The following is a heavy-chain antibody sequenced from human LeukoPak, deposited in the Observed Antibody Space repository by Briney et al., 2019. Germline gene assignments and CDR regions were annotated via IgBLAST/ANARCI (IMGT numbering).Heavy chain of an antibody. CDR3: ARPLYYYDSSGYYDAFDI. J-gene: IGHJ3*02. D-gene: IGHD3-22*01. Sequence: PSETLSLTCTVSGGSISSSSYYWVWIRQPPGKGLEWIGSIYYSGSTYYNPSLKSRVTISVDTSKNQFSLKLSSVTAADTAVYYCARPLYYYDSSGYYDAFDIWGQGTMVTVSS. CDR1: GGSISSSSYY. CDR2: IYYSGST. V-gene: IGHV4-39*01.